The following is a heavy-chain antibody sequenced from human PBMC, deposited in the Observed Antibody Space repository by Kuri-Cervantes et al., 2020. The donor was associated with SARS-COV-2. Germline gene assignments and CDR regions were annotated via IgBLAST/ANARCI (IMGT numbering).Heavy chain of an antibody. CDR3: AKDHFGVHDF. CDR1: GFNFSRTD. J-gene: IGHJ4*02. Sequence: GESLKISCAASGFNFSRTDMHWVRQAPGKGLEWVAVISYDGKKKKCTGSGKGRFTIARDNSQNTVYLRMTNLRSEDTAMYYCAKDHFGVHDFWGQGTLVTVSS. D-gene: IGHD2-21*01. CDR2: ISYDGKKK. V-gene: IGHV3-30*18.